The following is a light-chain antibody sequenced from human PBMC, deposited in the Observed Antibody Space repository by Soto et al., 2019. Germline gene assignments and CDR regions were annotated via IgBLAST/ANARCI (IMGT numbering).Light chain of an antibody. Sequence: EIVLTQSPATLSLSPGERATHSCRASQSVSSYLAWYQQKPGQAPRLLIYDASNRATGIPARFSGSGSGTDFTLTISSLEPEDFAVYYCQQRSNWPPLTFGGGTKVEIQ. V-gene: IGKV3-11*01. CDR2: DAS. CDR3: QQRSNWPPLT. CDR1: QSVSSY. J-gene: IGKJ4*01.